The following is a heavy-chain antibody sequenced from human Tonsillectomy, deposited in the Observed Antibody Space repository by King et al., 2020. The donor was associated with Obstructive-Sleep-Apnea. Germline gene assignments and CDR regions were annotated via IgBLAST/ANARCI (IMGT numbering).Heavy chain of an antibody. D-gene: IGHD1-26*01. CDR3: ARRSGSYPELWLDS. V-gene: IGHV5-51*01. CDR2: IYPGDSGT. Sequence: QLVQSGAEVEKPGEYLRISCKGFGYSCTTYWIAWVRQMPGKGLECMGIIYPGDSGTKYSPSFQGQVTISADKSTNTAYLQWSSLKASDTAMYYCARRSGSYPELWLDSWGQGTLLTVSS. CDR1: GYSCTTYW. J-gene: IGHJ5*01.